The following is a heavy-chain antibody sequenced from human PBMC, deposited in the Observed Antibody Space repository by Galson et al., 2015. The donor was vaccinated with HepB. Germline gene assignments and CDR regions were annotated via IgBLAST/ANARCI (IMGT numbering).Heavy chain of an antibody. Sequence: SLRLSCAASGFTFSSYAMSWVRQAPGKGLEWVSAISGSGGSTYYADSVKGRFTISRDNPKNTLYLQMNSLRAEDTAVYYCAKAMTTVTSVYYYYGMDVWGQGTTVTVSS. J-gene: IGHJ6*02. V-gene: IGHV3-23*01. D-gene: IGHD4-17*01. CDR2: ISGSGGST. CDR3: AKAMTTVTSVYYYYGMDV. CDR1: GFTFSSYA.